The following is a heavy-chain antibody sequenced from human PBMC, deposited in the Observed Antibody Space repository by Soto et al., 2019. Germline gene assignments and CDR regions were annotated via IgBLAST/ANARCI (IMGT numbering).Heavy chain of an antibody. Sequence: QVQLQESGPGRWRLPETLPLPSPVPGAPISLSPGGWTRRPAGKGLEWFARPKTYGNTHYTPSLKSRVTVSVDTSRNQFFLTLRSVTAADSAVYHCGRESGETWDYEASWGQGTPVTVSS. CDR1: GAPISLSP. CDR2: PKTYGNT. V-gene: IGHV4-4*07. J-gene: IGHJ5*02. D-gene: IGHD1-7*01. CDR3: GRESGETWDYEAS.